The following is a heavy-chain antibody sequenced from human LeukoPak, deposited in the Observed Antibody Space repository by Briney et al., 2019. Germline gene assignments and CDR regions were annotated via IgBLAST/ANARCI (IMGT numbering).Heavy chain of an antibody. Sequence: PGGSLRLSCAVSGFIFNSFAMSWVRQAPGKGLEWVPTFSGSGSRTSYADSVKGRFTISRDNSKNTLYLQMKSLRAEDTAVYYCAKSALAAGVAHYYDSSGSFDYWGQGTLVTVSS. CDR1: GFIFNSFA. V-gene: IGHV3-23*01. CDR3: AKSALAAGVAHYYDSSGSFDY. J-gene: IGHJ4*02. CDR2: FSGSGSRT. D-gene: IGHD3-22*01.